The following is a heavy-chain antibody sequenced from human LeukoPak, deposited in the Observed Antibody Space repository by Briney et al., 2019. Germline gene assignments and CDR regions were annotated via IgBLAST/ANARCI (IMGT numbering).Heavy chain of an antibody. V-gene: IGHV4-39*07. Sequence: SETLSLTCTVSGGSISSSSYYWGWIRQPPGKGLEWVGSIYYSGSTYYNPSLKSRVTISVDTSKNQFSLKLSSVTAADTAVYYCARAPRGSYSSSWYKVDRYHYFDYWGQGTLVTVSS. CDR3: ARAPRGSYSSSWYKVDRYHYFDY. J-gene: IGHJ4*02. CDR2: IYYSGST. CDR1: GGSISSSSYY. D-gene: IGHD6-13*01.